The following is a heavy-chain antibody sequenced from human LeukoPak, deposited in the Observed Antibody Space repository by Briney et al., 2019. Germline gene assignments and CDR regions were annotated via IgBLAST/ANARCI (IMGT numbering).Heavy chain of an antibody. V-gene: IGHV3-23*01. Sequence: GGSLRLSCAASGFTFSSYAMSWVRQAPGKGLEWVSVLRGSGHSTYYADSVKGRFTISRDNSKNTLYLQMNSLRAEDTAVYYCARDIGIDYWGQGTLVTVSS. CDR1: GFTFSSYA. CDR3: ARDIGIDY. CDR2: LRGSGHST. J-gene: IGHJ4*02. D-gene: IGHD1-26*01.